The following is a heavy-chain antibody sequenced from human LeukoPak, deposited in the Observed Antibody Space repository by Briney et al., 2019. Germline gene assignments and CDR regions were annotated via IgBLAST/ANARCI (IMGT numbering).Heavy chain of an antibody. D-gene: IGHD3-16*01. CDR2: IHYTERT. CDR1: RASPASESSH. CDR3: GRTWGYYFDY. V-gene: IGHV4-39*07. J-gene: IGHJ4*02. Sequence: KPSQSLSLTCPVSRASPASESSHWGRLRQPPGKGLEGIGSIHYTERTYYNPSLKSRVTISVDTSKSQFSLKLPSVTAADTAVYYCGRTWGYYFDYWGQGTLVTVSS.